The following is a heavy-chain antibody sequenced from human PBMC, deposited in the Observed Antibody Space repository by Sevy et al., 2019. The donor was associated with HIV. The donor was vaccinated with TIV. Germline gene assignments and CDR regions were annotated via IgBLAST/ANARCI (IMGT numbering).Heavy chain of an antibody. V-gene: IGHV3-23*01. J-gene: IGHJ3*02. CDR1: GFTFSNYA. D-gene: IGHD3-22*01. CDR2: ISGRDTGT. CDR3: AKDTIVVVGEALDI. Sequence: GESLKISCAVSGFTFSNYAMSWVRQAPGKGLEWVSAISGRDTGTFYAESVKGRFTISRDNSKNTLYLQMNSLRAEDTGVYYWAKDTIVVVGEALDIWGRGTMVTVSS.